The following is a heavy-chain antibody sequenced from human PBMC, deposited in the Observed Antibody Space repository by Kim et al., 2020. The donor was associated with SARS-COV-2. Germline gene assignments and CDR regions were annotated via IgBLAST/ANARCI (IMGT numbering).Heavy chain of an antibody. V-gene: IGHV1-69*13. CDR1: GDTFSSYA. J-gene: IGHJ4*02. D-gene: IGHD6-19*01. CDR3: ARVGAAGAYSSGLAFDY. CDR2: IIPIFGTA. Sequence: SVKVSCKASGDTFSSYAISWVRQAPGQGLEWMGGIIPIFGTANYAQKFQGRVTITADESTSTAYMELSSLRSEDTAVYYCARVGAAGAYSSGLAFDYWGQGTLVTVSS.